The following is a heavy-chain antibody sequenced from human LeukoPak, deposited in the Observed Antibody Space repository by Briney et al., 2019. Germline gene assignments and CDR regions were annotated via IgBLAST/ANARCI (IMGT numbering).Heavy chain of an antibody. CDR1: AYTFTAYY. D-gene: IGHD6-13*01. J-gene: IGHJ3*02. Sequence: ASVKVSCKASAYTFTAYYMHWVRQAPGQGLEWLGWLDPNSGGTKYAQKFQGRVTMTRDTSISTAYMELIRLTSDDTAVYYCARGTGTVAAGTWAFDIWGQGTMVTVSS. CDR2: LDPNSGGT. V-gene: IGHV1-2*02. CDR3: ARGTGTVAAGTWAFDI.